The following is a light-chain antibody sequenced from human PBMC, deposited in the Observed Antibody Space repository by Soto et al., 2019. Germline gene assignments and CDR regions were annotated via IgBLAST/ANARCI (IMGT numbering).Light chain of an antibody. V-gene: IGLV4-69*01. CDR1: SGHLSYA. CDR3: QPWGTGTVV. CDR2: LNSDGSH. Sequence: QSVLTQSPSASASLGASGKLTCTLSSGHLSYAIAWHQQQPEKGPRYLMKLNSDGSHSKGDGIPDRFSGSSSGAERYLTISSRQSEDEADYYWQPWGTGTVVLGGGTKLTVL. J-gene: IGLJ2*01.